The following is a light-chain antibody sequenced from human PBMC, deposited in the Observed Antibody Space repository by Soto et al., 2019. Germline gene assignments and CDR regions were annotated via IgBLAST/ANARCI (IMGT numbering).Light chain of an antibody. Sequence: GATRAGRASQSVSSSYLAWYQQKPGQAPRLLIYGASTRATGIPARFSGSGSGKAFTPALRISRSEAYAVLFREQYSSWPQAVGPGTKVDIK. CDR3: EQYSSWPQA. V-gene: IGKV3-15*01. CDR2: GAS. J-gene: IGKJ1*01. CDR1: QSVSSSY.